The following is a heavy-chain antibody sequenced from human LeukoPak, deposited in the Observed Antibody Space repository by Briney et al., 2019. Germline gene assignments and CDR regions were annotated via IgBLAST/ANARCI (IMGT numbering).Heavy chain of an antibody. CDR1: GGSFSGYY. CDR3: ARGPPRSYDTGAQPGWFDP. J-gene: IGHJ5*02. D-gene: IGHD3-22*01. V-gene: IGHV4-34*01. CDR2: INHSGST. Sequence: SETLSLTCAVYGGSFSGYYWSWIRQPPGKGLEWIGEINHSGSTNYNPSLKSRVTISVDTSKNQFSLKLSSVTAADTAVYYCARGPPRSYDTGAQPGWFDPWGQGTLVTVSS.